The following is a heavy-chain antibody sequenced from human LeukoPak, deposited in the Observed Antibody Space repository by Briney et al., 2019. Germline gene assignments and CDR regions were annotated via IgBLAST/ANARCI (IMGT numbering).Heavy chain of an antibody. V-gene: IGHV3-74*01. CDR1: GFTFSSYW. CDR3: AGESGYHGSGFDP. J-gene: IGHJ5*02. Sequence: GGSLRLSCAASGFTFSSYWMHWVRQAPGKGLVWVSRIKSDGSSTSYADFVKGRFTISRDNATNTLFLQMNSLRAEDTAVYYCAGESGYHGSGFDPWGQGTLVIVSS. CDR2: IKSDGSST. D-gene: IGHD3-10*01.